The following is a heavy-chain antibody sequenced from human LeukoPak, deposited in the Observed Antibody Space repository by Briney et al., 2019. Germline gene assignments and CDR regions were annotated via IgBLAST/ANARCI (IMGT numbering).Heavy chain of an antibody. CDR1: GCTFSTYS. V-gene: IGHV3-21*01. Sequence: GGSLRLSCAASGCTFSTYSMNWVRQAPGKGLEWVSSISSSSSYIYYSDSVKGRFTISRDNAKNSLYLQMNSLRAEDTAVYYCARDWGSYRYTLYYLDYWGQGTLVTVSS. CDR2: ISSSSSYI. CDR3: ARDWGSYRYTLYYLDY. J-gene: IGHJ4*02. D-gene: IGHD3-16*02.